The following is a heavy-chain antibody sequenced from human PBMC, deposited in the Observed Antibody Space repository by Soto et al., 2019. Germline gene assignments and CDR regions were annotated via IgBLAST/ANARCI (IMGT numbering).Heavy chain of an antibody. V-gene: IGHV1-69*13. CDR2: IIPIFGTA. J-gene: IGHJ3*02. D-gene: IGHD2-15*01. CDR3: ARDFERIRPLGAFDI. Sequence: SVKVSCKASGGTFSSYAISWVRQAPGQGLEWMGGIIPIFGTANYAQKFQGRVTITADESTSTAYMELSSLRSEDTAVYYCARDFERIRPLGAFDIWGKWTMAT. CDR1: GGTFSSYA.